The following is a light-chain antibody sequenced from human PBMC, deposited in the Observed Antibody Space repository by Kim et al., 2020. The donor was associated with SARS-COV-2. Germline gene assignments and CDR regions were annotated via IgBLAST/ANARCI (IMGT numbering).Light chain of an antibody. V-gene: IGLV1-44*01. CDR1: SSNIGSNT. CDR3: AAWDDSLNAWL. Sequence: GQRVTVSCSGSSSNIGSNTVNWYQQLPATAPKLLIYSNDRRPSGVPDRFSGSKSGTSASLAISGLQSEDEADYYCAAWDDSLNAWLFGGGTKLTVL. J-gene: IGLJ3*02. CDR2: SND.